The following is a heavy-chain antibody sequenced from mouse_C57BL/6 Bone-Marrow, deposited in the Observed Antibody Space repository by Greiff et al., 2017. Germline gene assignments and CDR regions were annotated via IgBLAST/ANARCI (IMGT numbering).Heavy chain of an antibody. CDR3: ARARKWLLLEDYAMDY. CDR1: GYSITSGYY. J-gene: IGHJ4*01. V-gene: IGHV3-6*01. Sequence: EVKLMESGPGLVKPSQSLSLTCSVTGYSITSGYYWNWIRQFPGNKLEWMGYISYDGSNNYNPSLKNRISITRDTSKNQFFLKLNSVTTEDTATYYCARARKWLLLEDYAMDYWGQGTSVTVSS. D-gene: IGHD2-3*01. CDR2: ISYDGSN.